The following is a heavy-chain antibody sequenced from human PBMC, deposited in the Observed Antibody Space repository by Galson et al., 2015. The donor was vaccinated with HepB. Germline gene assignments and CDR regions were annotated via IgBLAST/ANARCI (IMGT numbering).Heavy chain of an antibody. D-gene: IGHD3-22*01. CDR1: GFTFTGYA. Sequence: SLRLSCAASGFTFTGYAMSWVRQPPGRGLEWIPSISSGGSYIYYADSVKGRFTISRDNARNSLFLQLNSLRAEDTAVYYCTRGFPYYNNELNDYWGQGTLVTVSS. V-gene: IGHV3-21*01. CDR2: ISSGGSYI. CDR3: TRGFPYYNNELNDY. J-gene: IGHJ4*02.